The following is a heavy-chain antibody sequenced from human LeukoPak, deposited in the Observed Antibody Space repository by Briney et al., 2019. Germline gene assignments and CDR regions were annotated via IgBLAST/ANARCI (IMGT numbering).Heavy chain of an antibody. CDR2: INHSGST. CDR1: GGSFSGYY. D-gene: IGHD3-9*01. Sequence: SETLSLTCAVYGGSFSGYYWSWIRQPPGKGLERIGEINHSGSTNYNPSLKSRVTISVDTSKNQFSLKLSSVTAADTAVYYCARGGGYFDWPYPYWGQGTLVTVSS. V-gene: IGHV4-34*01. CDR3: ARGGGYFDWPYPY. J-gene: IGHJ4*02.